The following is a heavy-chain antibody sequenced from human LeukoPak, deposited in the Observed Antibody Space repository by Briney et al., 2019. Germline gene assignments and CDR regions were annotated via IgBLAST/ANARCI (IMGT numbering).Heavy chain of an antibody. J-gene: IGHJ6*03. CDR1: GFTFSSYA. V-gene: IGHV3-30-3*01. CDR3: ARILVERGTFYYYYYMDV. Sequence: GGSLRLSCAASGFTFSSYAMHWVRQAPGKGLEWVAVISYDGSNKYYADSVKGRFTISRDNSKNTLYLQMNSLRAEDTAVYYCARILVERGTFYYYYYMDVWGKGTTVTVSS. D-gene: IGHD1-14*01. CDR2: ISYDGSNK.